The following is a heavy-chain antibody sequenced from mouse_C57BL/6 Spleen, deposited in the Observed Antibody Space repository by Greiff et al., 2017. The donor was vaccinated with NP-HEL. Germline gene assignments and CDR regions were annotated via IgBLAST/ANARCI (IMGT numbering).Heavy chain of an antibody. D-gene: IGHD2-5*01. CDR1: GYAFSSSW. CDR2: IYPGDGDT. V-gene: IGHV1-82*01. Sequence: QVHVMQSGPELVKPGASVKISCTASGYAFSSSWMNWVKQRPGKGLEWIGRIYPGDGDTNYNGKVKGRVTLTADKAYSTVYMQLSSLTSEDSAVYFCARSDSNYVLYYAMDYWGQGTSVTVSS. CDR3: ARSDSNYVLYYAMDY. J-gene: IGHJ4*01.